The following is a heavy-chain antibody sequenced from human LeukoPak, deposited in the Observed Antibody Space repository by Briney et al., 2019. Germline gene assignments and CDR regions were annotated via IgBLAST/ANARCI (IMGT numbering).Heavy chain of an antibody. CDR1: GFTFSNYW. Sequence: GGSLRLSCAASGFTFSNYWMSWVRQAPGKGLEWVANIKQDGSERYYVDSVKGRFTISRDNAKSSLFLQMNSLRAEDTAVYYCARDSSPGYYDYVWGTYPRYWGQGTLVTVSS. V-gene: IGHV3-7*05. CDR2: IKQDGSER. J-gene: IGHJ4*02. D-gene: IGHD3-16*02. CDR3: ARDSSPGYYDYVWGTYPRY.